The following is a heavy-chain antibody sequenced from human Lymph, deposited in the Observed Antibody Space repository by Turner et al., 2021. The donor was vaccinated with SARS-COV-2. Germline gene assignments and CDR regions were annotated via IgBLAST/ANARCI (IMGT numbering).Heavy chain of an antibody. CDR1: GFTFSSYS. Sequence: EVQLVESGGGLVQHGGSLRLSCAASGFTFSSYSMNWVRQAPVKGLEWVSYISISISTIYYADYVKGRFTISRDNDKNSLYLQMNSLRDEDTAVYYCARDRGGYGAYYYGMDVLGQGTTVTVSS. CDR3: ARDRGGYGAYYYGMDV. CDR2: ISISISTI. J-gene: IGHJ6*02. V-gene: IGHV3-48*02. D-gene: IGHD2-15*01.